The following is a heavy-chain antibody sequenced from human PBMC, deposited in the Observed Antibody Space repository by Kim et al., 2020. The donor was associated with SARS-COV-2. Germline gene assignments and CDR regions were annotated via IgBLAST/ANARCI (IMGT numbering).Heavy chain of an antibody. D-gene: IGHD4-17*01. CDR2: ISSSSSYI. J-gene: IGHJ4*02. Sequence: GGSLRLSCAASGFTFSSYSMNWVRQAPGKGLEWVSSISSSSSYIYYADSVKGRFTISRDNAKNSLYLQINSLRAEDTAVYYCARRVYGDYVAFDYWGQGTLVTVSS. CDR1: GFTFSSYS. CDR3: ARRVYGDYVAFDY. V-gene: IGHV3-21*01.